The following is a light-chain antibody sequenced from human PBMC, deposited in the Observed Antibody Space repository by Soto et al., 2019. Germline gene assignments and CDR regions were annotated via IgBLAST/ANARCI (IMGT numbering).Light chain of an antibody. CDR1: SSNIGAGYD. J-gene: IGLJ2*01. V-gene: IGLV1-40*01. CDR3: QSYDSSLSGFVV. CDR2: DNS. Sequence: QSVLTQPPSVSGAPGQRVTISCTGTSSNIGAGYDVHWYQHLPGTAPKLLIYDNSNRPSGIPDRFSGSKSGTSASLAITGLQAEDESDYSCQSYDSSLSGFVVFGGGTKLTVL.